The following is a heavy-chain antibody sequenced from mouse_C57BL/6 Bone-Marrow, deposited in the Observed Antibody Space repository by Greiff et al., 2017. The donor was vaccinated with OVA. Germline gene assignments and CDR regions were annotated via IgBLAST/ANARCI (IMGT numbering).Heavy chain of an antibody. CDR2: IDPSDSET. J-gene: IGHJ1*03. D-gene: IGHD1-1*01. V-gene: IGHV1-52*01. CDR3: ARDAITTVVPDRCFDV. Sequence: VKLQQPGAELVRPGSSVKLSCKASGYTFTSYWMHWVKQRPIQGLEWIGNIDPSDSETHYNQKFKDKATLTVDKSSSTAYMQLSSLTSEDSAVYYCARDAITTVVPDRCFDVWGTGTTVTVSS. CDR1: GYTFTSYW.